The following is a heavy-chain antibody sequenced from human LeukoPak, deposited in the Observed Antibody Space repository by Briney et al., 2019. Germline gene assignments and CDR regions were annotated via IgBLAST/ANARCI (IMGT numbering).Heavy chain of an antibody. CDR3: ARHYYDSSGYYSVGY. CDR1: GYRFTSYW. Sequence: GASLKISCKGSGYRFTSYWIGWVRQMPGKGLEWMGIIYPGDSDTRYSTSFQGQVNISAEKSISTAYLQWSSLKASDTAMYYCARHYYDSSGYYSVGYWGQGTLVTVSS. D-gene: IGHD3-22*01. J-gene: IGHJ4*02. CDR2: IYPGDSDT. V-gene: IGHV5-51*01.